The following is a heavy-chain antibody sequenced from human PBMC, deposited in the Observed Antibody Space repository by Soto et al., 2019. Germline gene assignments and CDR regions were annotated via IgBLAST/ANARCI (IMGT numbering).Heavy chain of an antibody. CDR3: AREREPIPITRLGNWFDP. Sequence: ASVKVSCKASGYTFTSYGISWVRQAPGQGLEWMGWISAYNGNTNYAQKLQGRVTMTTDTSTSTAYMELRSLRSDDTAVYYCAREREPIPITRLGNWFDPWGQGTLVTVSS. CDR1: GYTFTSYG. J-gene: IGHJ5*02. CDR2: ISAYNGNT. D-gene: IGHD2-21*01. V-gene: IGHV1-18*01.